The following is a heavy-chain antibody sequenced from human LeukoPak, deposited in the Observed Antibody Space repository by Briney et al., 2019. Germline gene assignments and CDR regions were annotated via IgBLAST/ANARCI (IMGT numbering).Heavy chain of an antibody. CDR1: GGSFSGYY. CDR2: INHSGST. CDR3: ARLRQWLVPGYFQH. D-gene: IGHD6-19*01. J-gene: IGHJ1*01. Sequence: PSEALSLTXAVYGGSFSGYYWSWIRQPPGKGLEWIGEINHSGSTNYSPSLKSRVTISVDTSKNQFSLKLSSVTAADTAVYYCARLRQWLVPGYFQHWGQGTLVTVSS. V-gene: IGHV4-34*01.